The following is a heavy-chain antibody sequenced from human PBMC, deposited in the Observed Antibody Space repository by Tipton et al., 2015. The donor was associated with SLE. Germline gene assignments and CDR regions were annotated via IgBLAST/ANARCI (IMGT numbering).Heavy chain of an antibody. D-gene: IGHD3-3*01. Sequence: TLSLTCAVYGGSFSGYYWSWIRQPPGKGLEWIGEIDHSRTTNYNPSLKSRVTISRDTSKNQFSLKLTSVTAADTGVYYCAKVTVFGVAIFGYNWFDPWGQGTLVTVAS. CDR1: GGSFSGYY. V-gene: IGHV4-34*01. J-gene: IGHJ5*02. CDR3: AKVTVFGVAIFGYNWFDP. CDR2: IDHSRTT.